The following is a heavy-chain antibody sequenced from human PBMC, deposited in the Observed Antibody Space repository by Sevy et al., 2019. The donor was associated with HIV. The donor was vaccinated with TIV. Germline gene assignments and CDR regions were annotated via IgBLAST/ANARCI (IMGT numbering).Heavy chain of an antibody. D-gene: IGHD5-12*01. CDR1: GFTFSSYN. V-gene: IGHV3-48*01. CDR3: AREGGYTDQGMDV. Sequence: GGSLRLSCSASGFTFSSYNMNWVRQAPGKGLEWLLYIDSSSFNIYYAHSVKGRFTVSRDNAKNSLYVQMNSLRGEDTAIYYCAREGGYTDQGMDVWGQGTTVTVS. CDR2: IDSSSFNI. J-gene: IGHJ6*02.